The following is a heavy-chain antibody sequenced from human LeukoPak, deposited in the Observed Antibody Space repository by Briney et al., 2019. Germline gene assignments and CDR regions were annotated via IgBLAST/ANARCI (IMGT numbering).Heavy chain of an antibody. CDR3: GRAPDYPGSGHYYMDV. Sequence: GGSLRLSCAASGFTFTDYYMSWIRQAPGKGLEWLSYISKSATTVYYADSVKGRFTISRDNSKNSVYLQMNGLTAEDTALYYCGRAPDYPGSGHYYMDVWGRGTPVIVSS. CDR1: GFTFTDYY. V-gene: IGHV3-11*04. CDR2: ISKSATTV. J-gene: IGHJ6*03. D-gene: IGHD3-10*01.